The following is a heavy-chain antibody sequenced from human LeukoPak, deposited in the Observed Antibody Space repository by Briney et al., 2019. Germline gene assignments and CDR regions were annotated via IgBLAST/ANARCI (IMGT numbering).Heavy chain of an antibody. V-gene: IGHV4-59*01. CDR2: VSQSGST. Sequence: PSETLSLTCTVSGVSISGYYWSWLRQPPGKGLEWIAYVSQSGSTNYNPSLMNRVTMSKDNSKNQLSQKLSSVTAADTAVYYCARGAGWYDYWGQGTLVAVSS. CDR1: GVSISGYY. D-gene: IGHD6-19*01. J-gene: IGHJ4*02. CDR3: ARGAGWYDY.